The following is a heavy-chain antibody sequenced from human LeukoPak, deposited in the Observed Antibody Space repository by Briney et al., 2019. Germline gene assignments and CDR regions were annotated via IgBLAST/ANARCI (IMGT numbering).Heavy chain of an antibody. J-gene: IGHJ5*02. Sequence: PSETLSLTCTVSGGSISSSNYYWGWIRQPPGKGLEWIGSIYYSGSTYYNPSLESRVTISVDTSKNQFSLRLSSVTAADTAVYYCARGATGWMVTNNWFDPWGQGTLVTVSS. V-gene: IGHV4-39*07. CDR2: IYYSGST. CDR3: ARGATGWMVTNNWFDP. D-gene: IGHD5-18*01. CDR1: GGSISSSNYY.